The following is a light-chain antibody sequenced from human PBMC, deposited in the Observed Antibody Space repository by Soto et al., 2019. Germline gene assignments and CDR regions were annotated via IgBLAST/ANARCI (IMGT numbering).Light chain of an antibody. J-gene: IGLJ1*01. Sequence: QSVLTQPPSASGSPGQSVTISCTGTSSDVGGYDYVSWYQQHPGKAPKLMIYEVTIRPSGVSDRFSGSKSGNTASLTVSGLQAEDEADYYCAAWDDSLSGYVFGTGTKVTVL. CDR2: EVT. V-gene: IGLV2-8*01. CDR1: SSDVGGYDY. CDR3: AAWDDSLSGYV.